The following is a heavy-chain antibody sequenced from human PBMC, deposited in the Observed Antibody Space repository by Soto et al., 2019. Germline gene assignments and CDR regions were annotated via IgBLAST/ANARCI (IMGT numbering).Heavy chain of an antibody. Sequence: GGSLRLSCATSGFSFSNYGMSWVGRAPGKGLEWVSGITKTGRSTFIADSVRGRFTISRDNLKNIMYLQMNSLRVDDTALYYCTKDAEAYDFAFDKWGQGTMVTVSS. J-gene: IGHJ3*02. CDR1: GFSFSNYG. V-gene: IGHV3-23*01. CDR2: ITKTGRST. D-gene: IGHD3-3*01. CDR3: TKDAEAYDFAFDK.